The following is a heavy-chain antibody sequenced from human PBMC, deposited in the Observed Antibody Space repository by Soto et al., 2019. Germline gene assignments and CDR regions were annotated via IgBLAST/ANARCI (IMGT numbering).Heavy chain of an antibody. CDR1: GFTFSGSS. J-gene: IGHJ4*02. CDR3: TSHSPEDMIRK. CDR2: IRNKANSYAT. D-gene: IGHD2-15*01. V-gene: IGHV3-73*02. Sequence: EVQLVESGGGLVQPGGSLKLSCAASGFTFSGSSMHWVRQASGKGLEWVGRIRNKANSYATAYAASVKGRFTISRDDSKNTADLQMNSLKTEDTAVYYCTSHSPEDMIRKWGQGTLVTVSS.